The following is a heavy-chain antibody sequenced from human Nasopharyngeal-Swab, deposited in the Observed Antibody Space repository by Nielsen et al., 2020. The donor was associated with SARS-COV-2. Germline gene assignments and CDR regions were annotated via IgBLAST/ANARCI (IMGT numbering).Heavy chain of an antibody. J-gene: IGHJ4*02. V-gene: IGHV3-11*04. CDR3: ARAVNFGDGYIGY. D-gene: IGHD5-24*01. CDR1: GFTFSDYY. Sequence: GGSLRLSCAASGFTFSDYYMNWIRQAPGKGLEWISYISSNGSIIYYADSVKGRFTISRDNAKNSLYLQMNSLRAEDTAVYYCARAVNFGDGYIGYWGQGTLVTVSS. CDR2: ISSNGSII.